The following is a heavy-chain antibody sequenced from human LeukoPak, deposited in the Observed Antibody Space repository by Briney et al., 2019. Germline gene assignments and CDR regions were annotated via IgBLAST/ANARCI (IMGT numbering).Heavy chain of an antibody. CDR2: ISGSGGST. V-gene: IGHV3-23*01. CDR1: GGSFSGYY. D-gene: IGHD3-22*01. J-gene: IGHJ4*02. Sequence: PSETLSLTCAVYGGSFSGYYWSWVRQAPGKGLEWVSAISGSGGSTYYADSVKGRFTISRDNSKNTLYLQMNSLRAEDTAVYYCAKDLYYYDSSTPLGYWGQGTLVTVSS. CDR3: AKDLYYYDSSTPLGY.